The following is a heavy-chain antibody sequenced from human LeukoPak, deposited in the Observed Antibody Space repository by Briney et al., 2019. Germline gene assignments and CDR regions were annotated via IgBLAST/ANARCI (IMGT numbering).Heavy chain of an antibody. CDR3: ARRAVAGPSFDY. CDR1: GGTFSSYA. D-gene: IGHD6-19*01. J-gene: IGHJ4*02. Sequence: ASVKVSCKASGGTFSSYAISWVRQAPGQGLEWMGRIIPILGIANYAQKFQGRVTITADKFTSTAYMELSSLRSEDTAVYYCARRAVAGPSFDYWGQGTLVTVSS. V-gene: IGHV1-69*04. CDR2: IIPILGIA.